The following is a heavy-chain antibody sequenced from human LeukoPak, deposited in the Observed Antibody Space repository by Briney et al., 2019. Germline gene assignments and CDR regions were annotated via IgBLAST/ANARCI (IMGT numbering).Heavy chain of an antibody. J-gene: IGHJ3*02. V-gene: IGHV3-30*02. D-gene: IGHD5-18*01. CDR3: AKGDTAMVRRAFDI. Sequence: PGGSLRLSCAASGFTFSSYGMHWVRQAPGKGLEWMAFIRYDGSNKYYADSVKGRFTISRDNSKNTLYLQMNSLRAEDTAVYYCAKGDTAMVRRAFDIWGQGTMVTVSS. CDR1: GFTFSSYG. CDR2: IRYDGSNK.